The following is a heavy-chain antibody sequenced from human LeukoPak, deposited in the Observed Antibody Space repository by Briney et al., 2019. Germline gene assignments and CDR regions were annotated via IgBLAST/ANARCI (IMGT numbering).Heavy chain of an antibody. D-gene: IGHD3-22*01. CDR1: GFTFSSYE. CDR3: ARAPRHYYDSSGYVDY. CDR2: ISSSGSTI. Sequence: GGSLRLSCAASGFTFSSYEVNWVRQAPGKGLEWVSYISSSGSTIYYADPVKGRFTISRDNAKNSLYLQMNSLRAEDTAVYYCARAPRHYYDSSGYVDYWGQGTLVTVSS. J-gene: IGHJ4*02. V-gene: IGHV3-48*03.